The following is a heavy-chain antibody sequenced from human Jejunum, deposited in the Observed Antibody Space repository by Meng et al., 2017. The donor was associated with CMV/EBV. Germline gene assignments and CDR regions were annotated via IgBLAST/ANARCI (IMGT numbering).Heavy chain of an antibody. V-gene: IGHV3-9*01. CDR2: ISWNTNAI. D-gene: IGHD5-12*01. CDR3: AKDSIGFSGYDPNFAP. CDR1: FDDSA. J-gene: IGHJ5*02. Sequence: FDDSAMPWVRQAPGKGLEWLSGISWNTNAIDYAVSVKGRFTISRDNAKNSLYLQMTNLRAEDTAFYYCAKDSIGFSGYDPNFAPWGQGTLVTVSS.